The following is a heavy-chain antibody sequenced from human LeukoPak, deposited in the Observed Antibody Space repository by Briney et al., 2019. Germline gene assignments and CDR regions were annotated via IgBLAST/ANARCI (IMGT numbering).Heavy chain of an antibody. V-gene: IGHV4-59*01. J-gene: IGHJ6*03. CDR3: ASGSRGSSGYGVYYYYYYMDV. D-gene: IGHD3-22*01. Sequence: SETLSLTCAVYGGSFSSYYWSWIRQPPGKGLEWIGYIYYSGSTNYNPSLKSRVTISVDTSKNQFSLKLSSVTAADTAVYYCASGSRGSSGYGVYYYYYYMDVWGKGTTVTISS. CDR2: IYYSGST. CDR1: GGSFSSYY.